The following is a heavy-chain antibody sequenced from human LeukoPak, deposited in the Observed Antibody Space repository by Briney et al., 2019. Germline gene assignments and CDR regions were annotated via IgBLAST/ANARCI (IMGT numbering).Heavy chain of an antibody. V-gene: IGHV4-4*07. J-gene: IGHJ6*03. CDR3: ARGWHYYYYYMDV. Sequence: SETLSLTCTVSGGSISSYYWSWIRQPAGKGLEWIGRIYTSGTTHYNPSLKSRVTMSVDTSKNQFSLKLSSVTAADTAVYYCARGWHYYYYYMDVWGKGTTVTVSS. D-gene: IGHD6-13*01. CDR1: GGSISSYY. CDR2: IYTSGTT.